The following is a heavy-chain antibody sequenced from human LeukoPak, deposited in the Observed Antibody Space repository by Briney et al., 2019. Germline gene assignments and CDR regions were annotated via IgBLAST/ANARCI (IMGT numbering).Heavy chain of an antibody. V-gene: IGHV1-18*01. Sequence: ASVKVSCTASGFTFTTYGINWVRQAPGHGPEWMGWVSAKNGDTNFAPKFQGRVTMTTDTYTSTSYMELRSLRSDDTAVYYCARPMITLFDKGTFDIWGQGTTVTVSS. CDR2: VSAKNGDT. D-gene: IGHD3-16*01. CDR3: ARPMITLFDKGTFDI. CDR1: GFTFTTYG. J-gene: IGHJ3*02.